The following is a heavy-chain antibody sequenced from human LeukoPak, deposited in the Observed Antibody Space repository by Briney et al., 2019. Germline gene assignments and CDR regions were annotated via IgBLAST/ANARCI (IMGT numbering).Heavy chain of an antibody. D-gene: IGHD2-8*01. Sequence: ASVKVSCKASGYTFTSYYMHWVRQAPGQGLEWMGIINPSGGSTSYAQKFQGRVTMTRDTSTSTAYMELRSLRSDDTAVYYCARDLEYDGRDYWGQGTLVTVSS. CDR1: GYTFTSYY. J-gene: IGHJ4*02. V-gene: IGHV1-46*01. CDR3: ARDLEYDGRDY. CDR2: INPSGGST.